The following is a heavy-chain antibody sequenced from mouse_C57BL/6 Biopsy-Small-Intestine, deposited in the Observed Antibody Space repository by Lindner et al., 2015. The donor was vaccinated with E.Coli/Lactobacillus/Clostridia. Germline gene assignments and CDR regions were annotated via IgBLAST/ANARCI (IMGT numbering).Heavy chain of an antibody. J-gene: IGHJ2*01. CDR2: IYPSSGDS. V-gene: IGHV1-7*01. CDR1: GYTFTTYW. D-gene: IGHD1-1*01. CDR3: ARTVNFAYFDY. Sequence: VQLQESGAELAKPGASVKLSCKASGYTFTTYWMHWVKQRPGQGLEWIGYIYPSSGDSKYNQKFKDKATLTADKSSSTAYMQLSSLTYEDSAVYYRARTVNFAYFDYWGQGTTLTVSS.